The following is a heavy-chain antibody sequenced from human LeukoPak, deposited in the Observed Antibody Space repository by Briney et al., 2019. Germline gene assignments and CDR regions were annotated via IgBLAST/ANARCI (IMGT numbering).Heavy chain of an antibody. Sequence: WASVKVSCKASGYTFTSYDINWVRQATGQGLEWMGWMNPNSGNTGYAQKFQGRVTMTRNTSISTAYMELSSLRSEDTAVYYCGGGGGGAGLFDYWGQGTLVTVSS. CDR3: GGGGGGAGLFDY. CDR1: GYTFTSYD. V-gene: IGHV1-8*01. J-gene: IGHJ4*02. CDR2: MNPNSGNT. D-gene: IGHD6-19*01.